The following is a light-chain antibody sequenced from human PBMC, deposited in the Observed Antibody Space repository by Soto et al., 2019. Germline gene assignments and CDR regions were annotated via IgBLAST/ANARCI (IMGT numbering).Light chain of an antibody. CDR3: QQLNSYPHT. Sequence: DIQLTQSPSFLSASVGDRVTITCRASQGISSYLAWYQQNPGKAPKLLIYAASTLQSGVPSRFSRSRSATEFTPTIRSLQPEDFATYYCQQLNSYPHTFGQGTKLEIK. CDR2: AAS. CDR1: QGISSY. J-gene: IGKJ2*01. V-gene: IGKV1-9*01.